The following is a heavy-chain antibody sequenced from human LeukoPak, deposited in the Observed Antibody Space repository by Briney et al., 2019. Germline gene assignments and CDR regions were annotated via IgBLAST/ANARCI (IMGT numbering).Heavy chain of an antibody. CDR1: GFTFSGFW. J-gene: IGHJ4*02. D-gene: IGHD1-26*01. V-gene: IGHV3-7*01. Sequence: GGSLRLSCAASGFTFSGFWMSWVRQAPGKGLEWVANINQGGSEKYYVDSVKGRFTISRDNAKSSLYLQMNSLRVEDTAVYYCARDQVGPEDWGQGTLVTVSS. CDR2: INQGGSEK. CDR3: ARDQVGPED.